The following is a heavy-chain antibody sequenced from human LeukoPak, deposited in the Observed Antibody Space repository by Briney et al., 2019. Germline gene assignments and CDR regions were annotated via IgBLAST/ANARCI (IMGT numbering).Heavy chain of an antibody. J-gene: IGHJ2*01. Sequence: GGSLRLSCAASGFTFRSYAMHWVRQAPGKGLEWVAVISYDGSNEYYADSVKGRFTISRGNSKNTLFLQMNSLRAEDTAVYHCVRVERHVVVVTAGGGWYFDLWGRGTLVTVSS. V-gene: IGHV3-30*04. CDR2: ISYDGSNE. CDR3: VRVERHVVVVTAGGGWYFDL. CDR1: GFTFRSYA. D-gene: IGHD2-21*02.